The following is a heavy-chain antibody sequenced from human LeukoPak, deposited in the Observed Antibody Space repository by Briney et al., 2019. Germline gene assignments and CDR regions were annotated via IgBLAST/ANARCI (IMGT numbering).Heavy chain of an antibody. Sequence: ASVKVSCKASGYTFTGYYMHWVRQAPGQGLEWMGWTNPSSGGTNYAQKFQGRVTMTRDTSISTAYMELSRLRSDDTAVYYCARDTFEDGDQFFDYWGQGTLVTVSS. CDR2: TNPSSGGT. CDR1: GYTFTGYY. J-gene: IGHJ4*02. CDR3: ARDTFEDGDQFFDY. V-gene: IGHV1-2*02. D-gene: IGHD4-17*01.